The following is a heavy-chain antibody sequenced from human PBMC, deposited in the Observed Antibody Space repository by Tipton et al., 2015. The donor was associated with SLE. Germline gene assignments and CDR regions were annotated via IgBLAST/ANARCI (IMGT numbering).Heavy chain of an antibody. CDR2: IYSGGST. CDR1: GFTVSSNY. CDR3: AKAPSGDPYYYHYMDV. V-gene: IGHV3-53*05. Sequence: SLRLSCAASGFTVSSNYMSWVRQAPGKGLEWVSVIYSGGSTYYADSVKGRCTISRDNAKNSLYLQMNSLRGEDTALYYCAKAPSGDPYYYHYMDVWGTGTTVTVSS. J-gene: IGHJ6*03. D-gene: IGHD7-27*01.